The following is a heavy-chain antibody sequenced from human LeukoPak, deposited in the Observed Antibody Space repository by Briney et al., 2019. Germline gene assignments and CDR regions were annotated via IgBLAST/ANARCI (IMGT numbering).Heavy chain of an antibody. Sequence: GGSLRLSCAASGFTFSSYAMHWVRQAPGKGLEWVAVISYDGSNKYYADSVKGRFTISRDNSKNTLYLQMNSLRAEDTAVYYCAKDQIVFGAAAGNYFDYWGQGTLVTVSS. J-gene: IGHJ4*02. CDR1: GFTFSSYA. V-gene: IGHV3-30*04. CDR3: AKDQIVFGAAAGNYFDY. D-gene: IGHD6-13*01. CDR2: ISYDGSNK.